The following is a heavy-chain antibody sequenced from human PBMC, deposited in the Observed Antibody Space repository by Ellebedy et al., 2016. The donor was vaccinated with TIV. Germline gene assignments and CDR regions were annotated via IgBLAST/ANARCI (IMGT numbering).Heavy chain of an antibody. CDR2: ISSSGSPI. J-gene: IGHJ4*02. V-gene: IGHV3-48*02. CDR1: GFTFSSYS. D-gene: IGHD4-17*01. CDR3: ARDENYGAEVIDH. Sequence: PGGSLRLSCAVSGFTFSSYSMNWVRQAPGKGLEWVSYISSSGSPIHYADSVKGRFSISRDNVKNSLYLQMNSLRDEDTAVYYCARDENYGAEVIDHWGQGTLVTVSS.